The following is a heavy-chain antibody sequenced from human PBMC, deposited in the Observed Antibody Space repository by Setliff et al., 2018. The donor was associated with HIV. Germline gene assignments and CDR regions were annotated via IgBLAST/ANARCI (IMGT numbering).Heavy chain of an antibody. CDR1: GFTLSEVS. CDR3: AIDGAGGWLRPMPDY. CDR2: FDPKDGET. D-gene: IGHD5-12*01. Sequence: ASVKVSCKVFGFTLSEVSIHWVRQAPGKGLEWMGYFDPKDGETVYAQKFQGRVTMTEDTSIDTAYTELTRLRSEDTAVYYCAIDGAGGWLRPMPDYWGQGTLVTVSS. J-gene: IGHJ4*02. V-gene: IGHV1-24*01.